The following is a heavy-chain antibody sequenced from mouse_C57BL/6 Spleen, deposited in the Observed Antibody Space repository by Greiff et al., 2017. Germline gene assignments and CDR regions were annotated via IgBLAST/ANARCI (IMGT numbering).Heavy chain of an antibody. Sequence: EVKLQESGGGLVQPGESLKLSCESNEYEFPSHDMSWVRKTPEKRLELVAAINSDGGSTYYPDTMERRFIISRDNTKKTLYLQMSSLRSEDTALYYCARAPYGSSYGWYFDVWGTGTTVTVSS. J-gene: IGHJ1*03. V-gene: IGHV5-2*01. D-gene: IGHD1-1*01. CDR1: EYEFPSHD. CDR3: ARAPYGSSYGWYFDV. CDR2: INSDGGST.